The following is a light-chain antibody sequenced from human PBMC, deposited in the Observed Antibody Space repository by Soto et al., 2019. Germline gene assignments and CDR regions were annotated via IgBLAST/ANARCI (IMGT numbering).Light chain of an antibody. V-gene: IGKV3-11*01. CDR3: QQRSNWHPPMYT. Sequence: EIVLTQSPATLSFSPGERATLSCRASQSVSSYLAGYQQQPGQAPRLLIYDASNRATGIPARFSGSGSGTDFPLTISSLEPEDFEVYYCQQRSNWHPPMYTLGQGTKLAIK. CDR2: DAS. CDR1: QSVSSY. J-gene: IGKJ2*01.